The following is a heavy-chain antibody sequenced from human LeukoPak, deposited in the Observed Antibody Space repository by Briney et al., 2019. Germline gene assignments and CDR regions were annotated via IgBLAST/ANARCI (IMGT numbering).Heavy chain of an antibody. CDR2: INPNDGDT. Sequence: ASVKVSCKVSGYTFTDYYMHWVRQAPGQGFEWMGWINPNDGDTNHAQKFQGRVTMTRDTSISTAHMEVSRLRSDDTAVYYCARANFLYCSSTTCLFDYWGQGTLVTVSS. CDR3: ARANFLYCSSTTCLFDY. V-gene: IGHV1-2*02. CDR1: GYTFTDYY. J-gene: IGHJ4*02. D-gene: IGHD2-2*01.